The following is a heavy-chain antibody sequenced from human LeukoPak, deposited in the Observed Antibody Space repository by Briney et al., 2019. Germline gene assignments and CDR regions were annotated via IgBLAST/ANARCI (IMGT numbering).Heavy chain of an antibody. CDR1: GGSISSYY. CDR3: AGTEGPGYCSGGSCYGSLDY. V-gene: IGHV4-4*09. J-gene: IGHJ4*02. D-gene: IGHD2-15*01. Sequence: SETLSLTCTVSGGSISSYYWSWIRQPPGEGLEWIGYIYTSGSTNYNPSLKSRVPISVDTSKNQFSLKLSSVTAADTAVYYCAGTEGPGYCSGGSCYGSLDYWGQGTLVTVSS. CDR2: IYTSGST.